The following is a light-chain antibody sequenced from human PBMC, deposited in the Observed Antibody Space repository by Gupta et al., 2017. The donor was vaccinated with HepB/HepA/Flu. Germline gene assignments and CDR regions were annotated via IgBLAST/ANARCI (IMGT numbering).Light chain of an antibody. CDR3: QQSLSSPRT. J-gene: IGKJ1*01. Sequence: IPMTQLPSSLSASVGDTTTITCRASQSVGTYLNSYQQKLGQAPTLLLHGASSLHSGVPSRFRGSGSGTDFTLTITNLQANHSAGYCCQQSLSSPRTFGQGTKVE. V-gene: IGKV1-39*01. CDR2: GAS. CDR1: QSVGTY.